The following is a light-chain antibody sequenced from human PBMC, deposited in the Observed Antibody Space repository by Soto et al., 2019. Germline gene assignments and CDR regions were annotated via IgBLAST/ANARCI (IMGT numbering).Light chain of an antibody. V-gene: IGLV2-14*01. J-gene: IGLJ1*01. CDR2: EVT. CDR3: SSYTTTGTRV. Sequence: QSVLTQPASVSGSPGQSITISCTGTSSDIGAYNYVSWCQHHPGEAPKLMIYEVTYRPSGVSDRFSGSKSANTASLTISGLQAEDEADYYCSSYTTTGTRVFGTGTKVTVL. CDR1: SSDIGAYNY.